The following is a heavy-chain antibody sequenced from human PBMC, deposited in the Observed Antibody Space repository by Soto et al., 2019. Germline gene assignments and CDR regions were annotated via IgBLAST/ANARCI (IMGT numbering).Heavy chain of an antibody. Sequence: PSETLSLTCAVYGGSFSGYYWSWIRQPPGKGLEWIGEINHSGSTNYNPSLKSRVTISVDTSKNQFSLKLSSVTAADTAVYYCATVYGYFAYWGQGTLVTVSS. CDR2: INHSGST. CDR3: ATVYGYFAY. V-gene: IGHV4-34*01. J-gene: IGHJ4*02. D-gene: IGHD1-20*01. CDR1: GGSFSGYY.